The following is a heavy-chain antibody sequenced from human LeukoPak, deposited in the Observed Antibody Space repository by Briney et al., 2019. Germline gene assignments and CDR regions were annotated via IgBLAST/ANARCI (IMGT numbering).Heavy chain of an antibody. CDR2: ISSSSSYT. CDR1: GFTFSSYS. V-gene: IGHV3-21*01. Sequence: GGSLRLSCAASGFTFSSYSMNWVRQAPGKGLEWVSSISSSSSYTYYADSVKGRFTISRDNAKNSLYLQMNSLRAEDTAVYYCARDVSAMVQGVIIPSPNYYYYMDVWGKGTTVTVSS. D-gene: IGHD3-10*01. J-gene: IGHJ6*03. CDR3: ARDVSAMVQGVIIPSPNYYYYMDV.